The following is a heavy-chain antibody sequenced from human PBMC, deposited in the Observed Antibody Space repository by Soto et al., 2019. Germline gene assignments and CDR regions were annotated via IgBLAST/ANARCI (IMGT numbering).Heavy chain of an antibody. D-gene: IGHD6-19*01. CDR1: GFTFSSYW. CDR3: ARGSRPHERIAVAGSYFDY. J-gene: IGHJ4*02. V-gene: IGHV3-7*01. Sequence: GGSLRLSCAASGFTFSSYWMSWVRQAPGKGLEWVANIKQDGSEKYYVDSVKGRFTISRDNAKNSLYLQMNSLRAEDTAVYYCARGSRPHERIAVAGSYFDYWGQGTLVTVSS. CDR2: IKQDGSEK.